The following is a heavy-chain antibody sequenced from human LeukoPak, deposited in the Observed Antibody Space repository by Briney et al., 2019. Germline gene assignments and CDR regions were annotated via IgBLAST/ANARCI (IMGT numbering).Heavy chain of an antibody. J-gene: IGHJ4*02. CDR2: IKQDGSEK. CDR1: GFTFSSYW. CDR3: ARVSGIAAAGTDY. D-gene: IGHD6-13*01. Sequence: PGGSLRLSCAASGFTFSSYWMSWVRQAPGKGLEWVANIKQDGSEKYYVDSVKGRFTISRDNAKNSLYLQMNSLRAEDTAVYYCARVSGIAAAGTDYWGQGTLVTVSS. V-gene: IGHV3-7*01.